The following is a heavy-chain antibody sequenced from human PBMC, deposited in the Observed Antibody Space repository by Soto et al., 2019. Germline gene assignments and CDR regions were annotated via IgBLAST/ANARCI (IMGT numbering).Heavy chain of an antibody. CDR1: GGTFSNDV. D-gene: IGHD2-15*01. V-gene: IGHV1-69*04. Sequence: QVQLVQSGTEVKKPGSSVNVSCKASGGTFSNDVFTWVRQAPGQGLEWMGRVIPILDVANYAQKFRDRVTITADKSISRAYMELNSLRSEDTAVYYCARETCSGGNCYCDYWGQGTLVTVSS. J-gene: IGHJ4*02. CDR2: VIPILDVA. CDR3: ARETCSGGNCYCDY.